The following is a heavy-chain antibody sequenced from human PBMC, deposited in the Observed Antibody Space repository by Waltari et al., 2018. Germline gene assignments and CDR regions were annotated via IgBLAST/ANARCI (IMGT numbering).Heavy chain of an antibody. CDR3: ARGSYLGCPPN. J-gene: IGHJ4*02. V-gene: IGHV4-4*09. CDR2: NYSRGSH. Sequence: QVQLQESGPGLVKPSETLSLTCTVSGGSISSYYWSWIRQPPGKGLELIGYNYSRGSHNYNPPLKRPGTISVETAKNPVSPKLSSGTAADTAGDYWARGSYLGCPPNWGQGTLVTVSS. D-gene: IGHD2-2*02. CDR1: GGSISSYY.